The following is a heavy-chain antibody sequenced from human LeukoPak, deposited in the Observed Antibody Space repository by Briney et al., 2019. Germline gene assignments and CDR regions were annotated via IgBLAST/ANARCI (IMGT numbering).Heavy chain of an antibody. CDR2: IIPILDTA. CDR1: GGTFSSYA. Sequence: GASVKVSCKASGGTFSSYAISWVRQAPGQGLEWMGGIIPILDTANYAQRFQGRVTITADKSTGTTYMELSSLRSEDTAVYYCARRRGTTDTKWYYMDVWGKGTTVTVSS. V-gene: IGHV1-69*06. J-gene: IGHJ6*03. CDR3: ARRRGTTDTKWYYMDV. D-gene: IGHD1-1*01.